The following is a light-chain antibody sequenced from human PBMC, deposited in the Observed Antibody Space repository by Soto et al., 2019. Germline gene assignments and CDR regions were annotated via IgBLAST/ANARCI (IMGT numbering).Light chain of an antibody. Sequence: EIVLTQSPGTLSFSPVERATLSCTASQSLRSNFLAWYQQKPGQAPRLLIYDASSRAAGIPDRFSGSGSGTDFTLTISRLEPEDFAVYYCQPRSNWPPITFGQGTRLEIK. J-gene: IGKJ5*01. CDR1: QSLRSNF. CDR3: QPRSNWPPIT. CDR2: DAS. V-gene: IGKV3D-20*02.